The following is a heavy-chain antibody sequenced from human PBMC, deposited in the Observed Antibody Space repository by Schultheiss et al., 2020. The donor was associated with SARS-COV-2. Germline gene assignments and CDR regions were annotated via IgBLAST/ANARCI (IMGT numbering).Heavy chain of an antibody. J-gene: IGHJ4*02. CDR3: AKDGPGASTNYFDY. CDR1: GFTFSSYW. D-gene: IGHD1-26*01. Sequence: GGSLRLSCAASGFTFSSYWMHWVRQAPGKGLEWVAVISYDGSNKYYADSVKGRFTISRDNSKNTLYLQMNSLRAEDTAVYYCAKDGPGASTNYFDYWGQGTLVTVSS. V-gene: IGHV3-30*18. CDR2: ISYDGSNK.